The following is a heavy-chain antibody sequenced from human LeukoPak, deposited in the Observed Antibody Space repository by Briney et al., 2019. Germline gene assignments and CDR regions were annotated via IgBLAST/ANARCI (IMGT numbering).Heavy chain of an antibody. Sequence: PSETLSLTCTVSGGSISSYYWSWIRQPAGKGLEWIGRIYTSGSTNYNPSLKSRVTMSVDTSKNQFSLKLSSVTAADTAVYYCARVNKNGGNSGTNFDHWGQGTLVTVSS. V-gene: IGHV4-4*07. CDR3: ARVNKNGGNSGTNFDH. CDR1: GGSISSYY. J-gene: IGHJ4*02. D-gene: IGHD4-23*01. CDR2: IYTSGST.